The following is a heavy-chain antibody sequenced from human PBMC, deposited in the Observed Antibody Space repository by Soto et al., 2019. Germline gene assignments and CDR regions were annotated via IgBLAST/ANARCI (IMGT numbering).Heavy chain of an antibody. CDR1: GGSISGYY. J-gene: IGHJ4*02. V-gene: IGHV4-59*01. Sequence: PSETLSLTCTVSGGSISGYYWSWIRQPPGKGLEWIGYMYNTGSTVYNPSFKSRVTISVATSKDQFSLNLTSVTAADTAVYYCARGARDGSIDYWGQGSLVTVSS. D-gene: IGHD1-1*01. CDR2: MYNTGST. CDR3: ARGARDGSIDY.